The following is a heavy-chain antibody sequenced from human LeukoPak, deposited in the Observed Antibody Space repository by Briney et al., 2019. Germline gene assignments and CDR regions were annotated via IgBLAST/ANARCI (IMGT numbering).Heavy chain of an antibody. D-gene: IGHD6-19*01. CDR1: GYTFTGYY. V-gene: IGHV1-2*04. CDR3: ARDRRDSSGWYVPDY. J-gene: IGHJ4*02. Sequence: ASVKVSCKASGYTFTGYYMHWVRQAPGQGLEWMGWINPNSGGTNYAQKFQGWVTMTRDTSISTAYMELSRLRSDDTAVYYCARDRRDSSGWYVPDYWGQGTLVTVSS. CDR2: INPNSGGT.